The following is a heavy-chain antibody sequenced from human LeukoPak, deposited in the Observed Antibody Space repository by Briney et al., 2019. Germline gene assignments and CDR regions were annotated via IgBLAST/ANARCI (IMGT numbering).Heavy chain of an antibody. Sequence: PGGSLRLSCTASGFTFGDYAMSWVRQAPGKGPEWVGFIRSKAYGGTTEYAASVKGRFTISRDDSKSIAYLQMNSLKTEDTAVYYCTRDPIVVVTAISDYFDYWGQGTLVTVSS. CDR2: IRSKAYGGTT. CDR1: GFTFGDYA. V-gene: IGHV3-49*04. D-gene: IGHD2-21*02. CDR3: TRDPIVVVTAISDYFDY. J-gene: IGHJ4*02.